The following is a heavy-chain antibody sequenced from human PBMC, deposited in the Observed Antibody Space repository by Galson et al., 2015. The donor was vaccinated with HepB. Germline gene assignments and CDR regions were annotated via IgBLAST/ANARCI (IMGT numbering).Heavy chain of an antibody. Sequence: SETLSLTCAVSGGSISSSNWWSWVRQPPGKGLEWIGEIYHSGSTNYNPSLKSRVTISVDKSKNRFSLKLSSVTAADTAVYYCAREGTYYYGSGSRGAFDIWGQGTMVTVSS. V-gene: IGHV4-4*02. CDR2: IYHSGST. D-gene: IGHD3-10*01. J-gene: IGHJ3*02. CDR3: AREGTYYYGSGSRGAFDI. CDR1: GGSISSSNW.